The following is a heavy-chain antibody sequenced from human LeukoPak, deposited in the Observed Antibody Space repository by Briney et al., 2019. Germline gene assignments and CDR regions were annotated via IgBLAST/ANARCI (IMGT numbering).Heavy chain of an antibody. Sequence: GGSLRPSCAASGFTFSSYGMHWVRQAPGKGLEWVAVISYDGSNKYYADSVKGRFTISRDNSKNTLYLQMNSLRAEDTAVYYCAKVFGELLKDYWGQGTLVTVSS. D-gene: IGHD3-10*01. V-gene: IGHV3-30*18. J-gene: IGHJ4*02. CDR1: GFTFSSYG. CDR2: ISYDGSNK. CDR3: AKVFGELLKDY.